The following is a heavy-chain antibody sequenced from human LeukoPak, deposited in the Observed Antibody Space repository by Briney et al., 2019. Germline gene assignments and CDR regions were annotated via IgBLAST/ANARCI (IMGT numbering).Heavy chain of an antibody. CDR2: ISGSGDYT. D-gene: IGHD3-3*01. V-gene: IGHV3-23*01. CDR1: GFTFSSYS. Sequence: GGSLRLSCAASGFTFSSYSMNWVRQAPGRGLEWVSAISGSGDYTNYADSVKGRFTISRDNSKNTLYLQMNSLRAEDTAVYYCAKGGVHRQASYYDFWSGYYYYYYMDVWGKGATVTVSS. CDR3: AKGGVHRQASYYDFWSGYYYYYYMDV. J-gene: IGHJ6*03.